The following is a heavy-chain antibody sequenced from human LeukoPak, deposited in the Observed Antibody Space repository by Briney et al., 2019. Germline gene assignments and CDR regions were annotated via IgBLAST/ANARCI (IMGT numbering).Heavy chain of an antibody. Sequence: GGSLRLSCVASGFTFSSNWMSWVRQAPGKGLDWVANIKQDGSEKYYVDSVKGRFTISRDNAKNSLYLQMSSLRAEDTAVYYCAREVLGGSHDYWGQGTLVTVSS. CDR1: GFTFSSNW. D-gene: IGHD3-16*01. CDR3: AREVLGGSHDY. CDR2: IKQDGSEK. V-gene: IGHV3-7*01. J-gene: IGHJ4*02.